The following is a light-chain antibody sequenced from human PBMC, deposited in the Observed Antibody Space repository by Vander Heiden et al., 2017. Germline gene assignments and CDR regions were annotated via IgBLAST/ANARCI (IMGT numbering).Light chain of an antibody. J-gene: IGLJ2*01. V-gene: IGLV2-14*01. CDR2: EVS. Sequence: SAPTQPASVSGSPGQSITISCTGTSSDVGGYNYVAWYQQHPGKAPKLMIYEVSNRPSGVSNRCSGSKSGNTASLTISGLQAEDEADYYCSSYTSSISVVFGGGTKLTVL. CDR3: SSYTSSISVV. CDR1: SSDVGGYNY.